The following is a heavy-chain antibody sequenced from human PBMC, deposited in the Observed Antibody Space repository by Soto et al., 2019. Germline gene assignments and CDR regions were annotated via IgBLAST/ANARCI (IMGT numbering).Heavy chain of an antibody. CDR1: GYTFTSYD. Sequence: ASVKVSCKASGYTFTSYDINWVRQATGQGLEWMGWMNPNSGNTGYAQKFQGRVTMTRDTSISTAYMELSSLRSEDTAVYYCVTRLRSAYYYYAMDAWGQGTTVTVSS. CDR2: MNPNSGNT. J-gene: IGHJ6*02. CDR3: VTRLRSAYYYYAMDA. V-gene: IGHV1-8*01. D-gene: IGHD2-15*01.